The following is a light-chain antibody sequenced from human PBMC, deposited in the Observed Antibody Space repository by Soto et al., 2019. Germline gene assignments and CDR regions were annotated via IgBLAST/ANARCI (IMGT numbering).Light chain of an antibody. J-gene: IGKJ1*01. CDR2: GAS. Sequence: EIVMTQSPVTLSLSPGERATLSCRASQSASTNLAWYQQKPGQAPRLLIYGASTRATGIPARFSGGGSGTDFTLTISSLQPEDFATYYCQQSNSFPWTFGQGTKVDIK. V-gene: IGKV3-15*01. CDR1: QSASTN. CDR3: QQSNSFPWT.